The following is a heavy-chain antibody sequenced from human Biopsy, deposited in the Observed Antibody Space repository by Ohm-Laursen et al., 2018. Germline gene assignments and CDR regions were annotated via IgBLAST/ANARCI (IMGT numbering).Heavy chain of an antibody. CDR2: ISAYNGHT. D-gene: IGHD4-17*01. Sequence: ASVKVSCKVSEYTLTELPIHWVRQAPGQGLEWMGWISAYNGHTKFARKFQDRVTMTTDTSTTTAYMDLRSLRSDDTAVYYCARDPHGEGRDYGSYFDYWGQGTLVTVSS. CDR3: ARDPHGEGRDYGSYFDY. CDR1: EYTLTELP. V-gene: IGHV1-18*01. J-gene: IGHJ4*02.